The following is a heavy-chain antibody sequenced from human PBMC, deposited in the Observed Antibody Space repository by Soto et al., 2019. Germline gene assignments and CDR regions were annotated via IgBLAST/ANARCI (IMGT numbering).Heavy chain of an antibody. CDR3: AQGGQFANPFDH. CDR2: ISSGGART. V-gene: IGHV3-23*01. Sequence: QPGGSLRLSCVVSGLTFNTNAMSWVRQAPGKGLEWVSTISSGGARTYYADSVKGRFTISRDNSNYTLYLQMNSLRVDDTATYFCAQGGQFANPFDHWGQGTLVTVSS. CDR1: GLTFNTNA. J-gene: IGHJ4*02.